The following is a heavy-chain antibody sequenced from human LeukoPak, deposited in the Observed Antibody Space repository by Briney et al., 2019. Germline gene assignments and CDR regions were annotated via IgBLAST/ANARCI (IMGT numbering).Heavy chain of an antibody. CDR3: ARGALVGATTFDY. CDR2: INPNTGGT. J-gene: IGHJ4*02. Sequence: ASVKVSCKASGYTFTGYYMHWVRQAPGQGLEWMGWINPNTGGTNYAQKFQGRVTMTRDTSISTAYMELSRLRSDDTAVYYCARGALVGATTFDYWGQGTLVTASS. CDR1: GYTFTGYY. D-gene: IGHD1-26*01. V-gene: IGHV1-2*02.